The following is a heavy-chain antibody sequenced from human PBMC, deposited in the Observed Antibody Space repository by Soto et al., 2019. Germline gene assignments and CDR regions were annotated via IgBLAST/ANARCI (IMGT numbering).Heavy chain of an antibody. CDR2: ISAYNGNT. Sequence: QVQLVQSGAEVKKPGASVKVSCKASGYTFTSYGISWVRQAPGQGLEWMGWISAYNGNTNYAQKLQGRVTMTTDTSTSTAYMELRSLRSDDTAVYYCARDDPIAVAGTDYYYYAMDVWGQGTTVTVSS. J-gene: IGHJ6*02. D-gene: IGHD6-19*01. CDR1: GYTFTSYG. V-gene: IGHV1-18*01. CDR3: ARDDPIAVAGTDYYYYAMDV.